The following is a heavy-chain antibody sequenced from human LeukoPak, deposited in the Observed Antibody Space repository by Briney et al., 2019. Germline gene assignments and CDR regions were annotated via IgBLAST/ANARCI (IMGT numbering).Heavy chain of an antibody. CDR3: AKEVIVGVSFDY. CDR2: ISSSSSYI. D-gene: IGHD1-26*01. J-gene: IGHJ4*02. Sequence: GGSLRLSCAASGFTFSSYSMTWVRQAPGKGLEWVSSISSSSSYIYYADSVKGRFTISRDNSKNTLYLQMNSLRAEDTAVYYCAKEVIVGVSFDYWGQGTLVTVSS. CDR1: GFTFSSYS. V-gene: IGHV3-21*04.